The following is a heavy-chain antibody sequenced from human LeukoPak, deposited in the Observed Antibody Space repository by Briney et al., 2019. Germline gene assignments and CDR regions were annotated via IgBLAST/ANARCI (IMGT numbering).Heavy chain of an antibody. D-gene: IGHD6-13*01. J-gene: IGHJ6*02. CDR2: INTNTGNP. CDR1: GYTFTSYA. Sequence: ASVNVSCKASGYTFTSYAMNWVRQAPGQGLEWMGWINTNTGNPTYAQGFTGRFVFSLDTSVSTAYLQISSLKAEDTAVYYCAREGYSSSWTGYYYYGMDVWGQGTTVTVSS. V-gene: IGHV7-4-1*02. CDR3: AREGYSSSWTGYYYYGMDV.